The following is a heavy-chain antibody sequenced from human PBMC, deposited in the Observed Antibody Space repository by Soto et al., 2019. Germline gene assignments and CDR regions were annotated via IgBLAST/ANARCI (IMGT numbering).Heavy chain of an antibody. CDR3: AHRILRTVFGLVTTTAIYFDF. V-gene: IGHV2-5*02. Sequence: QITLNESGPTVVKPAETLTLTCTFSGFSLTTSGVGGGWIRPSPGKSPGWLALISWDDDKRYSASLNSRLTITKATSKNEVVLTMASVDPADTAIYYCAHRILRTVFGLVTTTAIYFDFWGQGTPVVVSS. CDR2: ISWDDDK. J-gene: IGHJ4*02. D-gene: IGHD3-3*01. CDR1: GFSLTTSGVG.